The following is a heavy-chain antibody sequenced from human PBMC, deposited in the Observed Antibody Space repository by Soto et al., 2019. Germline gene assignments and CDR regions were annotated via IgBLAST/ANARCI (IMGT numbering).Heavy chain of an antibody. CDR1: GFTFSSYG. J-gene: IGHJ6*02. Sequence: QVQLVESGGGVVQPGRSLRLSCAASGFTFSSYGMHWVRQAPGKGLEWVAVIWYDGSNKYYADSVKGRFTISRDNSKNTLYLQMNSLRAEDTAVYYCARAIRIAAAGIDLYYYYYGMDVWGQGTTVTVSS. V-gene: IGHV3-33*01. CDR2: IWYDGSNK. D-gene: IGHD6-13*01. CDR3: ARAIRIAAAGIDLYYYYYGMDV.